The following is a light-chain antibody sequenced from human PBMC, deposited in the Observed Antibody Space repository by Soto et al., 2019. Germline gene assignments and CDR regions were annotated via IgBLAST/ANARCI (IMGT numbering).Light chain of an antibody. CDR3: QQYGHSPT. CDR1: QGFSSSF. Sequence: EIVLTQSPGTLSLSPGERAALSCRASQGFSSSFLAWYQHRPGQAPRLLIYGESSRAPGIPDRFSGSRSGTDFTLTISRLEPEAFAVYYCQQYGHSPTFGPGTTVEIK. CDR2: GES. J-gene: IGKJ1*01. V-gene: IGKV3-20*01.